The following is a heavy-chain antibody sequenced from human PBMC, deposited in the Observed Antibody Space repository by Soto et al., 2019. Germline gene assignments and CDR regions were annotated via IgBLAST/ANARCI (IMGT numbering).Heavy chain of an antibody. CDR1: GFTFSSYA. CDR3: AKGGWSSSGLDFDY. Sequence: EVQLLESGGGLVQPGGSLRLSCAASGFTFSSYAMNWVRQAPGKGLEWVSTISGSGGDTYYADSVKGRFTISRDNSKYTLSLQMDSLRADDTAVYYCAKGGWSSSGLDFDYWGQGTLVTVSS. J-gene: IGHJ4*02. V-gene: IGHV3-23*01. CDR2: ISGSGGDT. D-gene: IGHD6-6*01.